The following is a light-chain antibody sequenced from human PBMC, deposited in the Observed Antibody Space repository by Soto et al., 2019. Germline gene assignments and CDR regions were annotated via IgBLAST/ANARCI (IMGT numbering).Light chain of an antibody. CDR3: QHFGNSQYT. CDR1: QSIFSPY. CDR2: STS. V-gene: IGKV3-20*01. J-gene: IGKJ2*01. Sequence: IVLTKSPATLSLSPGEGATLSCRASQSIFSPYLAWYQHIPGQAPRLLIYSTSTRATGVPDRFSGSGSGTDFPLTIRRLEPGDFAVYSGQHFGNSQYTFGQGTKLEIK.